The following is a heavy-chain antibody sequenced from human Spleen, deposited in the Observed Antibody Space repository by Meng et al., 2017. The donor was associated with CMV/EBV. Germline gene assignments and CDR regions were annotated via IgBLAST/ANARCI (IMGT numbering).Heavy chain of an antibody. CDR2: IRYDGSNK. CDR3: ARVAAAGRGMDV. Sequence: GESLKISCAASGFTFSSYGMHWVRQAPGKGLEWVAFIRYDGSNKYYADSVKGRFTISRDNSKNTLYLQMNSLRAEDTAVYYCARVAAAGRGMDVWGPGTTVTVSS. V-gene: IGHV3-30*02. CDR1: GFTFSSYG. J-gene: IGHJ6*02. D-gene: IGHD6-13*01.